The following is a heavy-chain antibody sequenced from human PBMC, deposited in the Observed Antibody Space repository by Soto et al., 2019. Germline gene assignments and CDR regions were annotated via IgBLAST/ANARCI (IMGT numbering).Heavy chain of an antibody. J-gene: IGHJ4*02. Sequence: GGSLRLSXAASGFTFSSYGMHWVRQAPGKGLEWVAVISYDGSNKYYADSVKGRFTISRDNSKNTLYLQMNSLRAEDTAVYYCAHTRTGTLDYWGQGTLVTVSS. CDR3: AHTRTGTLDY. CDR2: ISYDGSNK. CDR1: GFTFSSYG. V-gene: IGHV3-30*03. D-gene: IGHD1-1*01.